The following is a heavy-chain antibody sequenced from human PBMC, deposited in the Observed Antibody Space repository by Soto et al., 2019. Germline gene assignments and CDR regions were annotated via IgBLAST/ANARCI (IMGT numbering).Heavy chain of an antibody. V-gene: IGHV4-59*08. D-gene: IGHD1-7*01. CDR1: GGSINSYY. CDR2: IYYSGST. CDR3: ARHISSGTNIAAIRAFDP. J-gene: IGHJ5*02. Sequence: QVQLQESGPGLVKPSETLSLTCTVSGGSINSYYWSWIRQPPGKGLEWIGYIYYSGSTNYNPSLKSRITISADTSRTLFSLKLSSVTAADTAVYYCARHISSGTNIAAIRAFDPWGQGTLVTVSS.